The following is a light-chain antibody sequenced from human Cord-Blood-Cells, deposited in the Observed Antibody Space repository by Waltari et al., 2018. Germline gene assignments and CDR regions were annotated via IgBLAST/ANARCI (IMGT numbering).Light chain of an antibody. J-gene: IGLJ2*01. V-gene: IGLV2-11*01. CDR2: DVS. Sequence: QPALTQPRSVSGSPGQSVTISCTGTSSDLGGYNYVSWYQQHPGKAPKLMIYDVSKRPSGVPVRFSGSKSGNTASLTISGLQAEDEADYYCCSYAGSYTVFGGGTKLTVL. CDR3: CSYAGSYTV. CDR1: SSDLGGYNY.